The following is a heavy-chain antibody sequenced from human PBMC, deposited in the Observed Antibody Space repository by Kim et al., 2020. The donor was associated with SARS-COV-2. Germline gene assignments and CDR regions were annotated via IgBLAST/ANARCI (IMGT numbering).Heavy chain of an antibody. CDR1: GGSFSGYY. CDR3: ASRGWYSSSWYWPY. CDR2: INHSGST. V-gene: IGHV4-34*01. J-gene: IGHJ4*02. Sequence: SETLSLTCAVYGGSFSGYYWSWIRQPPGKGLEWIGEINHSGSTNYNPSLKSRVTISVDTSKNQFSLKLSSVTAADTAVYYCASRGWYSSSWYWPYWGQGTLVTVSS. D-gene: IGHD6-13*01.